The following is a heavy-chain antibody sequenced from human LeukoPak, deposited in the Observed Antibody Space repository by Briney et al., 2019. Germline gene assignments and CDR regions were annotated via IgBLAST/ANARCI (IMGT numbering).Heavy chain of an antibody. CDR1: GGSISSFY. D-gene: IGHD2-2*01. V-gene: IGHV4-59*01. CDR2: IYYSGST. J-gene: IGHJ6*02. CDR3: ARVDCSSTRQYYYYGMDV. Sequence: SETLSLTCTVSGGSISSFYWSWIRQPPGKGLEWIGYIYYSGSTNYNPSLKSRVTISVDTSKKQFSLKLSSVTAVDTAVYYCARVDCSSTRQYYYYGMDVWGQGTTVTVSS.